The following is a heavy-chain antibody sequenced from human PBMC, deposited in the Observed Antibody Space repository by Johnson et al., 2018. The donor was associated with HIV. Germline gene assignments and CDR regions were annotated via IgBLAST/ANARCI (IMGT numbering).Heavy chain of an antibody. CDR1: GFTVSSNY. J-gene: IGHJ3*02. CDR3: GRNRPQGGRFGEARIGAFAI. V-gene: IGHV3-53*01. D-gene: IGHD3-10*01. Sequence: EQLVESGGGLIQPGGSLRLSCAASGFTVSSNYMSWVRQAPGKGLEWVSVIYTGGITYYADSVKGRFTISRDDAKNTVYLQMHSLRVDAMAVYHCGRNRPQGGRFGEARIGAFAIWGQWTVVTVSS. CDR2: IYTGGIT.